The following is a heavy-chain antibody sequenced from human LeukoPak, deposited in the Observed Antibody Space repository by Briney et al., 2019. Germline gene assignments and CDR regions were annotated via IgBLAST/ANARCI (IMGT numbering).Heavy chain of an antibody. Sequence: SETLSLTCTVSGGSTGSDYWSWIRQPPGKGLEWIAYVYYSGVTSYNPSLKSRVAISIDTSKNQFSLNLSSVTAADTAVYYCARLSLHCSGGSCYRGASDSWGQGTLVTVSS. CDR2: VYYSGVT. CDR1: GGSTGSDY. CDR3: ARLSLHCSGGSCYRGASDS. D-gene: IGHD2-15*01. J-gene: IGHJ5*02. V-gene: IGHV4-59*08.